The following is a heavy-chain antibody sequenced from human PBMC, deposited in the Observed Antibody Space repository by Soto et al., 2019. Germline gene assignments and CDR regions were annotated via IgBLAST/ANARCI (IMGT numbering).Heavy chain of an antibody. CDR2: IIAIFGAT. CDR1: GDTFSSYA. V-gene: IGHV1-69*13. Sequence: SVKVACKASGDTFSSYAISWVRQAPGQGLEWMGGIIAIFGATNYAQKFQGRVTITADESKSIAYLQMNSLKTEDTAVYYCTRDAAPANSREAGVIYSLYYGMDVWGQGTTVTVSS. D-gene: IGHD2-15*01. CDR3: TRDAAPANSREAGVIYSLYYGMDV. J-gene: IGHJ6*02.